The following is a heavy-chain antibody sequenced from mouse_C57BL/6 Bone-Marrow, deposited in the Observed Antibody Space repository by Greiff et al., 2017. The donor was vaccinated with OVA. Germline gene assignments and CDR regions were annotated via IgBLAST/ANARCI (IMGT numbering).Heavy chain of an antibody. CDR3: ASDYYGSSLFAY. CDR1: GFNIKNTY. CDR2: IDPANGNT. J-gene: IGHJ3*01. D-gene: IGHD1-1*01. Sequence: DVKLQESVAELVRPGASVKLSCTASGFNIKNTYMHWVKQRPEQGLEWIGRIDPANGNTKYAPKFQGKATITADTSSNTAYLQLSSLTSEDTAIYYCASDYYGSSLFAYWGQGTLVTVSA. V-gene: IGHV14-3*01.